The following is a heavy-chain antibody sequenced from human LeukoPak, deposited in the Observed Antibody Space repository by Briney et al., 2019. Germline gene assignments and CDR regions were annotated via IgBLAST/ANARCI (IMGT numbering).Heavy chain of an antibody. Sequence: PSETLSLTCAVYGGSFSGYYWSWIRQPPGKGLEWIGEINHSGSTNYNPSLKSRVTISVDTSKNQFSLKLSSVTAADTAVYYCARGSVYSSGWVDYWGQGTLVTVSS. D-gene: IGHD6-19*01. V-gene: IGHV4-34*01. J-gene: IGHJ4*02. CDR2: INHSGST. CDR3: ARGSVYSSGWVDY. CDR1: GGSFSGYY.